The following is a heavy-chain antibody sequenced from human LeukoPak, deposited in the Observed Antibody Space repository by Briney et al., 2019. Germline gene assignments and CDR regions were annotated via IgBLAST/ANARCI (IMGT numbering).Heavy chain of an antibody. CDR1: GGSISSSSYY. J-gene: IGHJ4*02. V-gene: IGHV4-39*01. D-gene: IGHD6-19*01. CDR3: ARHKFSQWLSIL. Sequence: PSETLSLTCTVSGGSISSSSYYWGWIRQPPGKGLEWIGSIYYSGSTYYNPSLKSRVTISVDTSKNQSSLKLSSVTAADTAVHYCARHKFSQWLSILWGQGTLVTVSS. CDR2: IYYSGST.